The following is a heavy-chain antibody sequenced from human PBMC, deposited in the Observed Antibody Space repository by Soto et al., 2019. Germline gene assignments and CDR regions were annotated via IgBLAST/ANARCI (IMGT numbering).Heavy chain of an antibody. CDR1: GFTFSSYG. V-gene: IGHV3-30*18. CDR3: AKEVYDSHNEGNYYYGMDV. D-gene: IGHD5-12*01. CDR2: ISYDGSNK. J-gene: IGHJ6*02. Sequence: QVQLVESGGGVVQPGRSLRLSCAASGFTFSSYGMHWVRQAPGKGLEWVAVISYDGSNKYYADSVKGRFTISRDNSKKTLYLQMNSLRGEDTGVYYCAKEVYDSHNEGNYYYGMDVWGQGTTVTVSS.